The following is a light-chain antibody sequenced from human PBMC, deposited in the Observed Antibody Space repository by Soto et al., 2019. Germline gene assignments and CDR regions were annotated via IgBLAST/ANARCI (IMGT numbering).Light chain of an antibody. CDR1: SSNIGAGYD. Sequence: QSVLTQPPSVSGAPGQRVTISCTGRSSNIGAGYDVHWYQQLPGTAPKLLIYGNSNRTSGVPDRFSGSKSGTSASLAITGLKAEDDADYYCQSYDSSLSGWVFGGGTKLTV. V-gene: IGLV1-40*01. CDR3: QSYDSSLSGWV. CDR2: GNS. J-gene: IGLJ3*02.